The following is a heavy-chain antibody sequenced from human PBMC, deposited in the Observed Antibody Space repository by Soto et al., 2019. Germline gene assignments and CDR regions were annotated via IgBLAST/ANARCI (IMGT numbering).Heavy chain of an antibody. D-gene: IGHD2-2*01. CDR1: GYTLTELS. J-gene: IGHJ3*02. Sequence: ASVKVSCKVSGYTLTELSMHWVRQAPGKGLEWMGGFDPEDGETIYAQKFQGRVTMTEDTSTVTSFMELSSLRSEDTAVYYCATGGLVVPAADAFDIWGQGTMVTVSS. V-gene: IGHV1-24*01. CDR2: FDPEDGET. CDR3: ATGGLVVPAADAFDI.